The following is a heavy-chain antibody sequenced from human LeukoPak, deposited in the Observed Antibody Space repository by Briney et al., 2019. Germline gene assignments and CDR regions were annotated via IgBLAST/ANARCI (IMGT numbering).Heavy chain of an antibody. D-gene: IGHD7-27*01. CDR2: IYPSDSDT. CDR1: GYSFTSYW. Sequence: GESLKISCQGSGYSFTSYWIGWVRQLPGKGLEWMGIIYPSDSDTRYSPSFQGHVTISADKSTSIAYLQWSSLKASDTAIYYCARCWGSVTDYWGQGTLVTVSS. V-gene: IGHV5-51*01. J-gene: IGHJ4*02. CDR3: ARCWGSVTDY.